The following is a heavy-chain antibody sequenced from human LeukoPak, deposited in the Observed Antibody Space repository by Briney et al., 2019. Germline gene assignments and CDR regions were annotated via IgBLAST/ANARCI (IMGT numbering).Heavy chain of an antibody. CDR3: ARGGYYDSSGYYYWGAFDI. J-gene: IGHJ3*02. CDR1: GYTFTSYY. CDR2: INPSGGST. V-gene: IGHV1-46*01. Sequence: ASVKVSCKASGYTFTSYYMNWVRQAPGQGLEWMGIINPSGGSTSYAQKFQGRVTMTRDMSTSTVYMELNSLRSEDTAVYYCARGGYYDSSGYYYWGAFDIWGQGTMVTVSS. D-gene: IGHD3-22*01.